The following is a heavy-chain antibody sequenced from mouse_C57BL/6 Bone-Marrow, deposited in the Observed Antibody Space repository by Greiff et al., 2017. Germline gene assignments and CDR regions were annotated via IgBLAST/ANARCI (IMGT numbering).Heavy chain of an antibody. Sequence: QVQLQQSGAELVRPGTSVKVSCKASGYAFTNYLIEWVKQRPGQGLEWIGVINPGSGGTNYNEKFKGKATLTADKSSSTAYMQLSRLTSEDSAVYFCARGGLVPSVEGYFDYWGQGTTLTVSS. D-gene: IGHD1-1*01. CDR2: INPGSGGT. CDR3: ARGGLVPSVEGYFDY. V-gene: IGHV1-54*01. J-gene: IGHJ2*01. CDR1: GYAFTNYL.